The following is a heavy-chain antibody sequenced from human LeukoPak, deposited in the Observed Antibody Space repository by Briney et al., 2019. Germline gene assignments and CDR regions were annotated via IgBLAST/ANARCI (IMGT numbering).Heavy chain of an antibody. CDR3: GKGLERITMIVVVLLDY. CDR1: GFTFSSYA. D-gene: IGHD3-22*01. V-gene: IGHV3-23*01. J-gene: IGHJ4*02. Sequence: PGGSLRLSCAASGFTFSSYAMSWVRQAPGKGLEWVSAISGSGGSTYYADSVKGRFTISRDNSKNTLYLQTNSLRAEDTAVYYCGKGLERITMIVVVLLDYWGQGTLVTVSS. CDR2: ISGSGGST.